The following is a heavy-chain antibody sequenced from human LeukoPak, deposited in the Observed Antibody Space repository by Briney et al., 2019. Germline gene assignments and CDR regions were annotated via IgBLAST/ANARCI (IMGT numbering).Heavy chain of an antibody. Sequence: ASVKVSCKASGYTFTGYYMHWVRQAPGQGLEWMGWINPNSGGTNYAQKFQGRVTMTRDTSISTAYMELSRLRSDDTAVYYCARGRLYYGGNEDDYWDQGTLVTVFS. D-gene: IGHD4-23*01. J-gene: IGHJ4*02. CDR3: ARGRLYYGGNEDDY. CDR1: GYTFTGYY. CDR2: INPNSGGT. V-gene: IGHV1-2*02.